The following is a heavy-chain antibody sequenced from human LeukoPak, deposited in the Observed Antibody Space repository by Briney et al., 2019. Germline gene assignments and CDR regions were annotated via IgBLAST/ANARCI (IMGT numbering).Heavy chain of an antibody. V-gene: IGHV3-48*01. J-gene: IGHJ6*02. CDR3: ARDPYDILTGHALYYGMDV. CDR2: ISSSSSTI. Sequence: GGSLRLSCAASGFTFSSYSMNWVRQAPGKGLEWVSYISSSSSTIYYADSVKGRFTISRDNAKNSLYLQMNSLRAEDTAVYYCARDPYDILTGHALYYGMDVWGQGTTVTVSS. D-gene: IGHD3-9*01. CDR1: GFTFSSYS.